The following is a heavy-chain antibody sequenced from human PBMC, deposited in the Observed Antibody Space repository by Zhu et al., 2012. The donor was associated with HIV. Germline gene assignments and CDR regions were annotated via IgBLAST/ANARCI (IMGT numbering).Heavy chain of an antibody. CDR3: ARLRDTSGYYYPFDY. V-gene: IGHV4-59*11. CDR2: VYYTGTT. CDR1: GGSTSSHY. J-gene: IGHJ4*02. D-gene: IGHD3-22*01. Sequence: QVQLQESGPGLVKPSETLSLTCSVSGGSTSSHYWSWIRQPLGKGLEWIGYVYYTGTTNYNPSLKSRVTISLDMSKNQFSLKLTSVTAADTAVYYCARLRDTSGYYYPFDYWGQGTLVTVSS.